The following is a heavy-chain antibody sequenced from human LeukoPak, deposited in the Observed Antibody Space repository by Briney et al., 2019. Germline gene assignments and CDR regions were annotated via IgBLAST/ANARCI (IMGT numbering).Heavy chain of an antibody. J-gene: IGHJ4*02. D-gene: IGHD3-3*01. Sequence: ASVKVSCKASGYTFTSYGISWARQAPGQGLEWMGWISAYNGNTNYAQKLQGRVTMTTDTSTSTAYMELRSLRSDDTAVYYCARAYYDFWSGYSGYYFDYWGQGTLVTVSS. V-gene: IGHV1-18*01. CDR3: ARAYYDFWSGYSGYYFDY. CDR1: GYTFTSYG. CDR2: ISAYNGNT.